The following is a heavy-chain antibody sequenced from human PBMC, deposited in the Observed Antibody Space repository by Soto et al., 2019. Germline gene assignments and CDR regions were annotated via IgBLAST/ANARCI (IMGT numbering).Heavy chain of an antibody. V-gene: IGHV4-34*01. CDR3: ATMGREYTYGHSDS. D-gene: IGHD5-18*01. Sequence: QVQLQQWGAGLLKPSETLSLTCAVYGGSFSGYYWSWIRQPPGKGLEWIGEINHSGSTNYNPSLKSRVTLSAPTYXNQFSLRLSSVTAADTGVYYCATMGREYTYGHSDSWGQGTLVAVSS. CDR2: INHSGST. J-gene: IGHJ4*02. CDR1: GGSFSGYY.